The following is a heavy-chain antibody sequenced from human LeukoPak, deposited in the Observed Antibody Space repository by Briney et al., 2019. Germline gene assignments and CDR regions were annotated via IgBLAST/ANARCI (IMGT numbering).Heavy chain of an antibody. V-gene: IGHV4-61*01. J-gene: IGHJ3*02. CDR1: DDSISSSSYF. CDR3: ARDHLGIRFSDAFDI. D-gene: IGHD3-3*02. Sequence: PSETLSLTCTVSDDSISSSSYFWGWIRQPPGKGLEWIGYIYYSGSTNYNPSLKSRVTISVDTSKNQFSLKLSSVTAADTAVYYCARDHLGIRFSDAFDIWGQGTMVTVSS. CDR2: IYYSGST.